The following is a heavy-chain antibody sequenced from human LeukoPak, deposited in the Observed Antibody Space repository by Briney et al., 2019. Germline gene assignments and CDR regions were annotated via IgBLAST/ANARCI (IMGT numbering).Heavy chain of an antibody. CDR1: VGSISSGGYY. CDR2: IYYSGST. CDR3: ARGLKVVRPYYYYYMDV. J-gene: IGHJ6*03. D-gene: IGHD2-15*01. V-gene: IGHV4-31*03. Sequence: SQTLSLTCTVSVGSISSGGYYWSWIRQHPGKGLEWIGYIYYSGSTYYNPSLKSRVTISVDTSKNQFSLKLSSVTAADTAVYYCARGLKVVRPYYYYYMDVWGKGTTVTVSS.